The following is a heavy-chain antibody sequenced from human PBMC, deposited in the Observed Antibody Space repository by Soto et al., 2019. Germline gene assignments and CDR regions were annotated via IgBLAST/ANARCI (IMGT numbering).Heavy chain of an antibody. CDR2: IYYTGTT. V-gene: IGHV4-59*01. CDR1: GTSIRGYY. J-gene: IGHJ4*02. Sequence: PSETLSLTCSVSGTSIRGYYWTWIRQPLGKGLEWIGYIYYTGTTKYNPSLKSRVTISVDTSKNQFSLRLNSVTAADTAVYYCAREVSSFGSNHFDSWGQGALVTVSS. D-gene: IGHD3-10*01. CDR3: AREVSSFGSNHFDS.